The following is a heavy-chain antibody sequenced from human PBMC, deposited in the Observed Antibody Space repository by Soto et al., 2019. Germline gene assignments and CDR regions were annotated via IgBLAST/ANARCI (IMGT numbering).Heavy chain of an antibody. CDR2: ISAYNGNT. D-gene: IGHD3-16*01. J-gene: IGHJ6*02. CDR1: GYTFTSYG. CDR3: ARFWSGVGGDYYYYYGMDV. V-gene: IGHV1-18*01. Sequence: GASVKVSCKASGYTFTSYGVSWVRQAPGQGLEWMGWISAYNGNTNYAQKLQGRVTMTTDTSTSTAYMELRSLRSDDTAVYYCARFWSGVGGDYYYYYGMDVWGQGTTVTVSS.